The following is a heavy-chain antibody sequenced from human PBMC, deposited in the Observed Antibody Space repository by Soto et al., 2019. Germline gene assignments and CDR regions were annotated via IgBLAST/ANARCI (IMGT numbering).Heavy chain of an antibody. CDR3: ARVYRYNWNGGKNWFDP. Sequence: ASVKVSCKASGGTFSSYAISWVRQAPGQGLEWMGGINPIFGTANYAQKFQGRVTITADKSTSTAYMELSSLRSEDTAVYYCARVYRYNWNGGKNWFDPWGQGTLVTVSS. D-gene: IGHD1-20*01. CDR1: GGTFSSYA. J-gene: IGHJ5*02. CDR2: INPIFGTA. V-gene: IGHV1-69*06.